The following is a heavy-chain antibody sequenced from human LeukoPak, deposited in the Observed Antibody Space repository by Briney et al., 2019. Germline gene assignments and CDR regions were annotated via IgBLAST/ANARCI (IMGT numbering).Heavy chain of an antibody. Sequence: GESLKISCKYSFTHYWIGWVRQVPGKGLEYMGIVYPDDSDARYSPSFLGQVTMSADKSTSTAYLQWSSLKVSDTGIYYCARRRDYNFDFWGQGTQVIVSS. CDR2: VYPDDSDA. D-gene: IGHD4-11*01. J-gene: IGHJ4*02. CDR3: ARRRDYNFDF. CDR1: YSFTHYW. V-gene: IGHV5-51*01.